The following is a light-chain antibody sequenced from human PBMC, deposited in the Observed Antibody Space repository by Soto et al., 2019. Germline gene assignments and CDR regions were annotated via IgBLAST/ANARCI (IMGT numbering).Light chain of an antibody. Sequence: EVVMTQSPATLSVSPGERATLSCRASQSVGSDLAWYQQKPGQAPRLLIYGASSRATGIPDRFSGSGSGTDFTLTISRLEPEDFAVYYCQQYGSSPLTFGGGTKVDI. CDR3: QQYGSSPLT. CDR1: QSVGSD. V-gene: IGKV3-20*01. J-gene: IGKJ4*01. CDR2: GAS.